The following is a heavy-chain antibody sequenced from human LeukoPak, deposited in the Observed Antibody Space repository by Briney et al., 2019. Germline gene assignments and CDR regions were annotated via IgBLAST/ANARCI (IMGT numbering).Heavy chain of an antibody. V-gene: IGHV3-48*01. Sequence: GGSLRLSCAASGFTFSSYSMNWVRQAPGQGLEWVSYISGSSSTIYFADSVKGRFTISRDNAKNSLYLQMNSLRAEDTAVYYCAGGLRGAFDIWGQGTMVTVSS. J-gene: IGHJ3*02. CDR1: GFTFSSYS. D-gene: IGHD4-17*01. CDR3: AGGLRGAFDI. CDR2: ISGSSSTI.